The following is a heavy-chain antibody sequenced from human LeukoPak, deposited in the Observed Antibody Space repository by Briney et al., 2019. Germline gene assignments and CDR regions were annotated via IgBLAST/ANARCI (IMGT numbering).Heavy chain of an antibody. V-gene: IGHV3-23*01. CDR2: ITDSGTGT. J-gene: IGHJ4*02. D-gene: IGHD5-18*01. CDR3: ARTGYNYGTPLNY. Sequence: WXRQAPGXXXEXXSGITDSGTGTYYADSVKGRFTISRDNSKNTVYLQMSSLRAEDTAVYYCARTGYNYGTPLNYWGQGTLVTVSS.